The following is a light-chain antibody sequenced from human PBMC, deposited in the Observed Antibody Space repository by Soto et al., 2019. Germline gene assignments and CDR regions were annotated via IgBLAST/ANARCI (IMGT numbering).Light chain of an antibody. J-gene: IGKJ4*01. CDR3: RQYKDWPLT. V-gene: IGKV3-15*01. Sequence: EIVMTQSPVTLPLSPGERATLSCRASEDIGNNLAWYQQKPGQPPRLLIFGASTRATNIASRFGGTGSGTEFTLTIASLQSGDFATYSCRQYKDWPLTFGGGTKVEI. CDR2: GAS. CDR1: EDIGNN.